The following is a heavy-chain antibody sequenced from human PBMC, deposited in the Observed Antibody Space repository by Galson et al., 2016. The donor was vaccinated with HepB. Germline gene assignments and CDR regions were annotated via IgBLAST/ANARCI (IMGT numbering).Heavy chain of an antibody. CDR2: ITGSGDVI. V-gene: IGHV3-48*03. CDR1: GFTFSSYE. Sequence: SLRLSCAASGFTFSSYEMNWVRQAPGKGLEWVSVITGSGDVILYADSVRGRFTISRDNAKNSLYLQMNSLRAEDTAVYYCARPFMTVANTRGFDSWCQGTLVTVSS. J-gene: IGHJ4*02. CDR3: ARPFMTVANTRGFDS. D-gene: IGHD6-19*01.